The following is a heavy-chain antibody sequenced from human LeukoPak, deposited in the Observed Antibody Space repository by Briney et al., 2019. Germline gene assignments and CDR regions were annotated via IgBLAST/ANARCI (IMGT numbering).Heavy chain of an antibody. CDR1: GFTFSSYA. J-gene: IGHJ4*02. CDR3: AKDSVVVAAILWVFDY. D-gene: IGHD2-15*01. Sequence: GGSLRLSCAASGFTFSSYAMSWVRQAPGKGLEWVSAISGSGGSTYYADSVKGRFTISRDNSKNTLYLQMNSLRAEDTAVYYCAKDSVVVAAILWVFDYWGQGTLVTVSS. V-gene: IGHV3-23*01. CDR2: ISGSGGST.